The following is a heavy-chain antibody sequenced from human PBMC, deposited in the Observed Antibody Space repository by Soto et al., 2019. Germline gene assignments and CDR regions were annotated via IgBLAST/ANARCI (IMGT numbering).Heavy chain of an antibody. Sequence: GGSLRLSCAASGFTVNINYMSWVRQAPGRGLESVSIIYSGDSTYYADSVKGRFTISRDISKNTLYLQMNSLRAEDTAVYYCAREGLIGRGYSHGYDYWVLGTLVTVSS. J-gene: IGHJ4*02. D-gene: IGHD5-18*01. CDR1: GFTVNINY. CDR3: AREGLIGRGYSHGYDY. CDR2: IYSGDST. V-gene: IGHV3-53*01.